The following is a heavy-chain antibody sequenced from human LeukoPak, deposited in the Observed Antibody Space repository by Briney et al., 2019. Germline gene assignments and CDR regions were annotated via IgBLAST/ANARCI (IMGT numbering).Heavy chain of an antibody. J-gene: IGHJ4*02. Sequence: TGRSLRLSCAASGFTFSSYGMHWVRQAPGKGLEWVAVIWYDGSNKYYADSVKGRFTISRGNSKNTLYLQMNSLRAEDTALYYCARGTYYFDYWGQGTLVTVSS. CDR1: GFTFSSYG. V-gene: IGHV3-33*01. D-gene: IGHD1/OR15-1a*01. CDR3: ARGTYYFDY. CDR2: IWYDGSNK.